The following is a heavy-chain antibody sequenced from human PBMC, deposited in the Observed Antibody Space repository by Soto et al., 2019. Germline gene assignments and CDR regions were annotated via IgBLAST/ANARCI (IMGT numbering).Heavy chain of an antibody. CDR2: IYTTGST. CDR3: ARELPSIYEILTGHFDH. Sequence: SETLSLTCTVSGDSMSNYYLSWIRQPAGKGLEWIGRIYTTGSTHYNPSLKSRVTLSIDMSKNQFSLKLNSVTAADTAVYYCARELPSIYEILTGHFDHWGQGTLVTVYS. J-gene: IGHJ4*02. D-gene: IGHD3-9*01. CDR1: GDSMSNYY. V-gene: IGHV4-4*07.